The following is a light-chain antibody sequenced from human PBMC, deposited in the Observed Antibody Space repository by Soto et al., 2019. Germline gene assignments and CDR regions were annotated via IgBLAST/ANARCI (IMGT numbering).Light chain of an antibody. J-gene: IGKJ3*01. CDR1: QRLSSN. CDR2: GVS. V-gene: IGKV3-15*01. Sequence: VAVSLSTRERATLSCRASQRLSSNLAWYQQKPGQAPRLLIYGVSTRATGVPARFSGSGSGTEFTLTISCLQPEDGATYYSAHSNCFPNPFGPVTIVDIK. CDR3: AHSNCFPNP.